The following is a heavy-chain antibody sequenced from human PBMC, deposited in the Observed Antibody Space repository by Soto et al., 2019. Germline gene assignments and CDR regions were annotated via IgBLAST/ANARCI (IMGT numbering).Heavy chain of an antibody. CDR2: IYYSGST. CDR3: ARHTPAISISDH. D-gene: IGHD2-15*01. CDR1: GGSISSSSYY. J-gene: IGHJ4*02. V-gene: IGHV4-39*01. Sequence: SETLSLTCTVSGGSISSSSYYWGWIRQPPGKGLEWIGSIYYSGSTYYNPSLKSRVTISVDTSKNQFSLKLSSVTAADTAVYYCARHTPAISISDHWGQGTLVAVSS.